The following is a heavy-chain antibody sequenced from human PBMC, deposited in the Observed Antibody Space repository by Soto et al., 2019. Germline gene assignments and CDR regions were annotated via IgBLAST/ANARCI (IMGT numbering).Heavy chain of an antibody. Sequence: VQLLESGGGLVQPGGSLRLSCVVSGFNIINQALSWVRQTPGRGLQWVSAISGGGERTSYADSVKGRFTISRDISKNKVYLEVDSVTDADTAVYYCARGGGGYSSSWGLRGDVRWGQGTLVTVSS. CDR3: ARGGGGYSSSWGLRGDVR. CDR1: GFNIINQA. CDR2: ISGGGERT. D-gene: IGHD6-13*01. V-gene: IGHV3-23*01. J-gene: IGHJ4*02.